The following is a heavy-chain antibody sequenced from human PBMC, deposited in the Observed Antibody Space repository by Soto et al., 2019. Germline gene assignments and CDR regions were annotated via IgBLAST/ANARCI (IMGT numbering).Heavy chain of an antibody. J-gene: IGHJ6*03. Sequence: ASVKVSCKSSGYTFSSYEIDGVRQATGQGLEWMGWMNPNSGNTGYAQKFQGRVTMTRNTSISTAYMELSSLRSEDTAVYYCARGPISVVPAASYYYYYYMDVWGKGTTVTVSS. CDR2: MNPNSGNT. CDR3: ARGPISVVPAASYYYYYYMDV. D-gene: IGHD2-2*01. V-gene: IGHV1-8*02. CDR1: GYTFSSYE.